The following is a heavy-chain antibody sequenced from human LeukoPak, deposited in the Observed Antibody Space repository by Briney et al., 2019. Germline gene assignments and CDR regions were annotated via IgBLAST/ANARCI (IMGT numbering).Heavy chain of an antibody. J-gene: IGHJ4*02. D-gene: IGHD3-22*01. Sequence: SETLSLTCTVSGGSISSSSYYWGWIRQPPGKGLEWIGSIYYSGSTYYNPSLKSRVTISVDTSKNQFSLKLSSVTAADTAVYYCARGSKRITMIVVVLDYWGQGTLVTVSS. CDR2: IYYSGST. V-gene: IGHV4-39*07. CDR3: ARGSKRITMIVVVLDY. CDR1: GGSISSSSYY.